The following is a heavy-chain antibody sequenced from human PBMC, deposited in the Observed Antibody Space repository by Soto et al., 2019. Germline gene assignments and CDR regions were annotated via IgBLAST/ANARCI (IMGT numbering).Heavy chain of an antibody. CDR2: IYYSGST. CDR3: AAYPRYGDYAYYYYGMDV. CDR1: GGSISSSSYY. J-gene: IGHJ6*02. Sequence: QLQLQESGPGLVKPSETLSLTCTVSGGSISSSSYYWGWIRQPPGKGLEWIGSIYYSGSTYYNPDLKSRVTISVDTSKNQFSLKLSSVTAADTAVYYCAAYPRYGDYAYYYYGMDVWGQGTTVTVSS. D-gene: IGHD4-17*01. V-gene: IGHV4-39*01.